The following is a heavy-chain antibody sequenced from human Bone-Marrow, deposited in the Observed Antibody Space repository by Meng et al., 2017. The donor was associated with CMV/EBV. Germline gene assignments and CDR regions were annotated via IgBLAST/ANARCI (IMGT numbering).Heavy chain of an antibody. Sequence: SETLSLTCAVYSGSFSGYYWSWIRQPPGEGLEWIGDVNDSGSTNYNPSLKSRVTISVDTSKNQFSLKVNSVTAADTAIYYCARVHTVVTPRGAFDIWGQGTMVTVSS. J-gene: IGHJ3*02. CDR2: VNDSGST. D-gene: IGHD4-23*01. CDR3: ARVHTVVTPRGAFDI. V-gene: IGHV4-34*01. CDR1: SGSFSGYY.